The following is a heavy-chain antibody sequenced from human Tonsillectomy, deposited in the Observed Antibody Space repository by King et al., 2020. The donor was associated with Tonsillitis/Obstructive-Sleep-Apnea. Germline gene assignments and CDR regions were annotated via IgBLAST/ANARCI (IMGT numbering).Heavy chain of an antibody. J-gene: IGHJ6*02. Sequence: VQLVESGGGLIQPGGSLRLSCAASGFTVSSNYMSWVRQAPGKGLEWVSVIYSGGSTYYADSVKGRFTISRDNSKNTLYLQMNSLRAEDTAVYYCARPKAIDYSNYETYYYGMDVWGQGTTVTVSS. CDR1: GFTVSSNY. V-gene: IGHV3-53*01. CDR2: IYSGGST. CDR3: ARPKAIDYSNYETYYYGMDV. D-gene: IGHD4-11*01.